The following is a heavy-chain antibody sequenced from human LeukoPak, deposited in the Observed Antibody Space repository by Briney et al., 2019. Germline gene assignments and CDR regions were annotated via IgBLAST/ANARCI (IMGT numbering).Heavy chain of an antibody. J-gene: IGHJ4*02. CDR2: ISSSGSTI. CDR3: ARDPGAYSSSPIDY. V-gene: IGHV3-48*03. CDR1: GFTFSSYE. Sequence: SGGSLRLSCAASGFTFSSYEMNWVRQAPGKGLEWVSYISSSGSTIYYADSVKGRFTISRDNAKNSLYLQMNSLRAEDTAVYYCARDPGAYSSSPIDYWGQGTLVTVSS. D-gene: IGHD6-6*01.